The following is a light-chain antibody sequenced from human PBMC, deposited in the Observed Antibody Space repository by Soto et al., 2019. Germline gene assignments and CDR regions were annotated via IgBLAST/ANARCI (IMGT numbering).Light chain of an antibody. CDR1: SSDVGSYNL. Sequence: QSALPQPASVSGSPGQSITISCTGTSSDVGSYNLVSWYQQHPGKAPKLMIYEGSKRPSGVSNRFSGSKSGNTASPTISGLQAEDEADYYCCSYAGSSTYVFGTGTKVTVL. J-gene: IGLJ1*01. V-gene: IGLV2-23*01. CDR2: EGS. CDR3: CSYAGSSTYV.